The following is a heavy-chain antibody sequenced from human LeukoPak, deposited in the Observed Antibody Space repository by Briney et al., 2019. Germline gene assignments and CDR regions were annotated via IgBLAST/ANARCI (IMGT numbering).Heavy chain of an antibody. CDR1: GFTFSTYA. D-gene: IGHD6-19*01. CDR3: AKSPGSYGWYLHY. Sequence: GGSLRLSCAASGFTFSTYAMSWVRQAPGKGLEWVSGITNTGGVTLYADSVKGRLTVSRDNSKNTLYLHMNSLRADDTAVYYCAKSPGSYGWYLHYWGQGTLVTVSS. J-gene: IGHJ4*02. V-gene: IGHV3-23*05. CDR2: ITNTGGVT.